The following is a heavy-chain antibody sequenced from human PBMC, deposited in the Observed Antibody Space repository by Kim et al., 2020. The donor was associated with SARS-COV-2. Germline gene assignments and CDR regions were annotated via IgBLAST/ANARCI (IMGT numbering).Heavy chain of an antibody. CDR2: INPNSGGT. CDR1: GYTFTGYY. CDR3: ARGRSGGSCYWFDP. Sequence: ASVKVSCKASGYTFTGYYMHWVRQAPGQGLEWMGWINPNSGGTNYAQKFQGRVTMTRDTSISTAYMELSRLRSDDTAVYYCARGRSGGSCYWFDPWGQGTLVTVSS. V-gene: IGHV1-2*02. D-gene: IGHD2-15*01. J-gene: IGHJ5*02.